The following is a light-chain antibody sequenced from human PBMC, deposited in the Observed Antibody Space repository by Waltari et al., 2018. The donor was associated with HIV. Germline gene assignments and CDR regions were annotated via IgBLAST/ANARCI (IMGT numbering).Light chain of an antibody. Sequence: SYELTLPPSVSVSPGQTARINCSGDALPTQYAYWYQQKSGQAPVLVIYEDSKRPSGIPERFSGSSSGTMATLTISGAQVEDEADYYCYSTDSSGNHKVFGGGTKLTVL. J-gene: IGLJ2*01. CDR1: ALPTQY. V-gene: IGLV3-10*01. CDR2: EDS. CDR3: YSTDSSGNHKV.